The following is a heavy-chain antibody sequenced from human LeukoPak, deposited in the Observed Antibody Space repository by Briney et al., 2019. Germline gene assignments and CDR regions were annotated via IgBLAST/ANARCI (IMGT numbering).Heavy chain of an antibody. CDR3: ARTPRPMTTVVTWFDP. CDR1: GYTFTSYG. CDR2: ISAYNGNT. Sequence: EASVKVSCKASGYTFTSYGFSWVRQAPGQGLEWMGWISAYNGNTNYAQKFQGRVTITADKSTSTAYMELSSLRSEDTAVYYCARTPRPMTTVVTWFDPWGQGTLVTVSS. J-gene: IGHJ5*02. V-gene: IGHV1-18*01. D-gene: IGHD4-23*01.